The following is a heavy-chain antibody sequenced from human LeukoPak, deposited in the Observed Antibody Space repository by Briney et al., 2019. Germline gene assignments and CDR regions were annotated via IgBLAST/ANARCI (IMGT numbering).Heavy chain of an antibody. CDR2: IYYSGSS. J-gene: IGHJ4*02. CDR1: GGSISSYY. V-gene: IGHV4-59*08. Sequence: SETLSLTCTASGGSISSYYWSWIRQPPGKGLEWIGYIYYSGSSNYNPSLKSRVTISVDTSKNQFSLKLSSVTAADTAVYYCARWHSYDSSGYLYYFDYWGQGTLVTVSS. D-gene: IGHD3-22*01. CDR3: ARWHSYDSSGYLYYFDY.